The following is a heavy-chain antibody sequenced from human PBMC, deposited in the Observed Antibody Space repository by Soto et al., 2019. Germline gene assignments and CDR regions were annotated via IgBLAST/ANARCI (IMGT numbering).Heavy chain of an antibody. CDR3: AKLGAYYYDSSGYPIDY. CDR2: ISGSGGST. CDR1: GFTFSSYA. J-gene: IGHJ4*02. V-gene: IGHV3-23*01. Sequence: GGSMRLSCAASGFTFSSYAMIWVRQAPGKGLEWVSAISGSGGSTYYADSVKGRFTISRDNSKNTLYLQMNSLRAEDTAVYYCAKLGAYYYDSSGYPIDYWGQGTLVTVSS. D-gene: IGHD3-22*01.